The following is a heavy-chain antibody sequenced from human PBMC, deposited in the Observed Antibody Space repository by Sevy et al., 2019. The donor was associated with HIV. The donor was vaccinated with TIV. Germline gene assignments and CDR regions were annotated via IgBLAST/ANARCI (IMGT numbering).Heavy chain of an antibody. V-gene: IGHV3-30*02. J-gene: IGHJ1*01. CDR3: AKDSGSYYDEYFQH. CDR2: IRYDGSNK. CDR1: GFTFSSYG. Sequence: GESLKISCAASGFTFSSYGMHWVRQAPGKGLEWVAFIRYDGSNKYYADSVKGRFTISRDNSKNTLYLQMNSLRAEDTAVYYCAKDSGSYYDEYFQHWGQGTLVTVSS. D-gene: IGHD1-26*01.